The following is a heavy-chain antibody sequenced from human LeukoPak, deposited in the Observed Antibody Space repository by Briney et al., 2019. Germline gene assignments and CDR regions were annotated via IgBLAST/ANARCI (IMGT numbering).Heavy chain of an antibody. CDR3: AREGAYYDYVWGSYRQIDY. CDR1: GGSFSGYY. CDR2: INHSGST. D-gene: IGHD3-16*02. V-gene: IGHV4-34*01. J-gene: IGHJ4*02. Sequence: PSETLSLTCAVYGGSFSGYYWSWIRQPPGKGLEWIGEINHSGSTNYNPSLKSRVTISVDTSKNQFSLKLSSVTAADTAVYYCAREGAYYDYVWGSYRQIDYWGQGTLVTVSS.